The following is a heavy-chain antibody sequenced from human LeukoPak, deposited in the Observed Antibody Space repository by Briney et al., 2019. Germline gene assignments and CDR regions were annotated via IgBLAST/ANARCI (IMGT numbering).Heavy chain of an antibody. V-gene: IGHV4-61*01. CDR1: GARLTNPTYF. J-gene: IGHJ4*02. Sequence: SEPLSLPCSVSGARLTNPTYFQWSWFRLPPGKGLEFIGKIFASGTAALTPSLNSRVTMSLDTSKNEFSLRLTSVTAEDSAVYYCARFKSGGFYYFDSWGQGTLVTVSS. CDR3: ARFKSGGFYYFDS. CDR2: IFASGTA. D-gene: IGHD2-15*01.